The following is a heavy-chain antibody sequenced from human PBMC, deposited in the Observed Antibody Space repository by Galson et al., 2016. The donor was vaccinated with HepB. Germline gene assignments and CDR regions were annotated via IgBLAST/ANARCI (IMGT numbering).Heavy chain of an antibody. CDR1: GYTFTRYL. Sequence: SVKVSCKASGYTFTRYLTHWVRQAPGQRLEWMGWINANSGNTNYAQKFQGRVTMTRDTSTSTAYMELRSLRFDDTAVYYCARDRWYTFDYWGQGTLVTVSS. CDR3: ARDRWYTFDY. V-gene: IGHV1-3*01. J-gene: IGHJ4*02. CDR2: INANSGNT. D-gene: IGHD4-23*01.